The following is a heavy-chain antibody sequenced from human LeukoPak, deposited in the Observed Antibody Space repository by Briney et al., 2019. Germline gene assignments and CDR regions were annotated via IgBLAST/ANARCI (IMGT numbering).Heavy chain of an antibody. CDR1: GYTFTSYY. J-gene: IGHJ4*02. CDR3: ARGSIQLERRLESSVDY. Sequence: ASVKVSCKASGYTFTSYYMHWVRQAPGQGLEWMGWISAYNGNTNYAQKLQGRVTMTTDTSTSTAYMELRSLRSDDTAVYYCARGSIQLERRLESSVDYWGQGTLVTVSS. CDR2: ISAYNGNT. D-gene: IGHD1-1*01. V-gene: IGHV1-18*04.